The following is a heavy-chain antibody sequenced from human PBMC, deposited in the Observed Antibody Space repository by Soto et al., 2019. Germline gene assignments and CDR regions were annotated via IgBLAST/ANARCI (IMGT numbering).Heavy chain of an antibody. J-gene: IGHJ6*02. Sequence: SETLSLTCTVSGGSISSGDYYWSWIRQPPGKGLEWIGYIYYSGSTYYNPSLKSRVTISVDTSKNQFSLKLSSVTAADTAVYYCARAHFYPYYYYYGMDVWGQGTTVTVS. CDR2: IYYSGST. CDR3: ARAHFYPYYYYYGMDV. V-gene: IGHV4-30-4*01. CDR1: GGSISSGDYY.